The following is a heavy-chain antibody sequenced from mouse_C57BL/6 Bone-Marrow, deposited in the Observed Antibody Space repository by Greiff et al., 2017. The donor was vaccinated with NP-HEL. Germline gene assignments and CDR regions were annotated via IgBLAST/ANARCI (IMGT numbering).Heavy chain of an antibody. D-gene: IGHD1-1*01. CDR3: ARSDYYGSSLFDY. V-gene: IGHV1-63*01. CDR2: IYPGGGYT. Sequence: QVQLQQSGAELVRPGTSVKMSCKASGYTFTNYWIGWAKQRPGHGLEWIGDIYPGGGYTNYNEKFKGKATLTADKSSSIAYMQFSSLTSEDSAIYYGARSDYYGSSLFDYWGQGTTLTVSS. J-gene: IGHJ2*01. CDR1: GYTFTNYW.